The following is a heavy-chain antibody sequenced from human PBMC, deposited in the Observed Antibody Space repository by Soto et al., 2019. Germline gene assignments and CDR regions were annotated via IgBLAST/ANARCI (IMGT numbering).Heavy chain of an antibody. D-gene: IGHD1-20*01. J-gene: IGHJ5*02. V-gene: IGHV3-30*03. Sequence: PGGSLRLSCAASGFTFSAFGMHWVRQAPGKGLEWVAVISYDGSHQYYGDSVKGRFTISRDNSKNTLYLQMNSRRPEDTAVYHCTRGITGTSGYWFDPWGQGTLVTVSS. CDR3: TRGITGTSGYWFDP. CDR1: GFTFSAFG. CDR2: ISYDGSHQ.